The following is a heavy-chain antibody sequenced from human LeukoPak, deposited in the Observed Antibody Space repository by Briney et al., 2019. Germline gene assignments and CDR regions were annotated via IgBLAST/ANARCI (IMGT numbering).Heavy chain of an antibody. CDR1: GGSFSGYY. J-gene: IGHJ4*02. Sequence: SETLSLTCAVYGGSFSGYYWSWIRQPPGKGLDWIGEINHSGSTNYNPSLKSRVSISVDTSKNQFSLKLSSVTAADTAVYYCARGFRYYGSGSYSHYFDYWGQGTLVTVSS. D-gene: IGHD3-10*01. CDR2: INHSGST. V-gene: IGHV4-34*01. CDR3: ARGFRYYGSGSYSHYFDY.